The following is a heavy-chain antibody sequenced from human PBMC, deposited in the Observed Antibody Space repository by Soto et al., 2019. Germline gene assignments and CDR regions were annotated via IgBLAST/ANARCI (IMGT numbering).Heavy chain of an antibody. J-gene: IGHJ4*02. CDR1: GFSLSTSGVG. V-gene: IGHV2-5*02. D-gene: IGHD3-10*01. CDR2: IYWDDDK. Sequence: QITLKESGPTLVKPTQTLTLTCTFSGFSLSTSGVGVGWIRQPPGKALEWLALIYWDDDKRYSPSLKSRLTITXXTXKXXVVLTMTNMDPVDTATYYCAYRRVVRGAYPLYFDYWGQGTLVTVSS. CDR3: AYRRVVRGAYPLYFDY.